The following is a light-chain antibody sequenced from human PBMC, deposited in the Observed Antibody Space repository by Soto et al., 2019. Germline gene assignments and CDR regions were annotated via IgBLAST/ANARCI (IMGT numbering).Light chain of an antibody. V-gene: IGKV3-20*01. CDR3: QQYGCSPLT. CDR2: GAS. CDR1: QSVSSSY. Sequence: EIVLTQSPGTLSLSPGERATLSCRASQSVSSSYLAWYQKKPGQAPRLLIYGASSRATGIPDWFSGSGSGTDFPLTISRLEPEDFAVYCGQQYGCSPLTFGGGTKVEIK. J-gene: IGKJ4*01.